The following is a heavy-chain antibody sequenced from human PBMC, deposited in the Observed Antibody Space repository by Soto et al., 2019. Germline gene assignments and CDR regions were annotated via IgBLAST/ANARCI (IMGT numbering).Heavy chain of an antibody. CDR3: ARPGGPYSNYYGMDV. J-gene: IGHJ6*02. Sequence: EVQLVESGGGLVQPGGSLRLSCAASGFTFSSYWMSWVRQAPGKGLEWVAIIKQDGSEKYYVDSVKGRFTISRDNAKNSLYLQMNSLRAEDTAVYYCARPGGPYSNYYGMDVWGQGTTVTVSS. D-gene: IGHD4-4*01. CDR2: IKQDGSEK. V-gene: IGHV3-7*05. CDR1: GFTFSSYW.